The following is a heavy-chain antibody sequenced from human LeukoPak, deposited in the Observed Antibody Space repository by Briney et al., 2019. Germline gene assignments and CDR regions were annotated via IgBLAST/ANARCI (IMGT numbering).Heavy chain of an antibody. CDR3: ARARGDTAMDYYFDY. CDR2: IIPIFGTA. D-gene: IGHD5-18*01. J-gene: IGHJ4*02. Sequence: GASVKVSCTASGGTFSSYAISWVRQAPGQGLEWMGGIIPIFGTANYAQKFQGRVTITADKSTNTAYMELSSLRSEDTAVYYCARARGDTAMDYYFDYWGQGTLDSVS. V-gene: IGHV1-69*06. CDR1: GGTFSSYA.